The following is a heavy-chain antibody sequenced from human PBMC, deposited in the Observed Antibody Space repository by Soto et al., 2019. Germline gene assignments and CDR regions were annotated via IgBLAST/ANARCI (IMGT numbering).Heavy chain of an antibody. V-gene: IGHV3-7*02. J-gene: IGHJ6*02. CDR2: IKQDGSET. CDR3: XXDXXXXXXXXXXXXXDX. CDR1: GFTFNTYW. Sequence: EVQLVESGGGLVQPGGSLRLSCAASGFTFNTYWMTWVRQAPGKGLEWVANIKQDGSETYYVDSVKGRFTISRDNAKNSXYLXMXSXXXXXTXXXXXXXDXXXXXXXXXXXXXDXXXQGTTVTVSS.